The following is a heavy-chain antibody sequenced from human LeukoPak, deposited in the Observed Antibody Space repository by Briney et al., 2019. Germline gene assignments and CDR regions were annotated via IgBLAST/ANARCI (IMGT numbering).Heavy chain of an antibody. CDR1: GYTFTSYD. CDR2: MNPNSGNT. D-gene: IGHD1-20*01. V-gene: IGHV1-8*03. Sequence: ASVKVSCKASGYTFTSYDINWVRQATGQGLEWMGWMNPNSGNTGYAQKFQGRVTITRNTSISTAYMELSSLRSEDTAVYYCARGVTGTTGYYYYYMDVWGKGTTVTVSS. J-gene: IGHJ6*03. CDR3: ARGVTGTTGYYYYYMDV.